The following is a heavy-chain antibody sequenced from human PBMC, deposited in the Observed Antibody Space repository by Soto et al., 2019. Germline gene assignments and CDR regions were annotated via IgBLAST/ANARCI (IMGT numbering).Heavy chain of an antibody. D-gene: IGHD3-10*01. CDR2: ISSSSSTI. J-gene: IGHJ6*02. V-gene: IGHV3-48*02. Sequence: GGSLRLSCAASGFTFSSYSMNWVRQAPGKGLEWVSYISSSSSTIYYADSVKGRFTISRDNAKNSLYLQMNSLRDEDTAVYYCARDPKLLWFGELLYHYYYGMDVWGQGTTVTVYS. CDR1: GFTFSSYS. CDR3: ARDPKLLWFGELLYHYYYGMDV.